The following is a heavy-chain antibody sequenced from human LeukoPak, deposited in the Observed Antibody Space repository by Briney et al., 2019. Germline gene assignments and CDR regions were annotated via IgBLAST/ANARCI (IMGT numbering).Heavy chain of an antibody. Sequence: GGWLRLCCAAAVFSFSDYGIHWGRQAPGKGLGWVTFIRYDGSHKLDAYSVNGLFTATRDNSRTTLLLQNNSLRAEDTAMYYCVKDHGGYGPDYWGQGTLVTVYS. CDR3: VKDHGGYGPDY. CDR2: IRYDGSHK. D-gene: IGHD5-12*01. CDR1: VFSFSDYG. J-gene: IGHJ4*02. V-gene: IGHV3-30*02.